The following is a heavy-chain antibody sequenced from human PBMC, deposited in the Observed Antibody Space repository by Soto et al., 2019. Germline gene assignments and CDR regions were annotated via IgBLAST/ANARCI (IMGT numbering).Heavy chain of an antibody. CDR1: GGTFSSYA. V-gene: IGHV1-69*01. CDR2: IIPIFGTA. Sequence: QVQLVQSGAEVKKPGSSVKVSCKASGGTFSSYAISWVRQAPGQGLEWLGGIIPIFGTANYAQKFQGRVTITADESTSTAYMELSSLRSEDTAVYYCARDLGEDTTWGNWFDPWGQGTLVTVSS. D-gene: IGHD3-16*01. CDR3: ARDLGEDTTWGNWFDP. J-gene: IGHJ5*02.